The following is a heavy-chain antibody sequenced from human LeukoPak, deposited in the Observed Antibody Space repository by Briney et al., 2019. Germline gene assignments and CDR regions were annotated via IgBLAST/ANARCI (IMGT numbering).Heavy chain of an antibody. Sequence: ASVKVSCKASGYTFTGYYMHWVRQAPGQGLEWMGWINPNSGGRNYAQKFQGRVTMTRDTSISTAYMELSSLRSDDTAVYYCARDPGDTLTGCAGWMQYYYYMDVWGKGTPVTVSS. V-gene: IGHV1-2*02. CDR1: GYTFTGYY. CDR2: INPNSGGR. J-gene: IGHJ6*03. D-gene: IGHD3-9*01. CDR3: ARDPGDTLTGCAGWMQYYYYMDV.